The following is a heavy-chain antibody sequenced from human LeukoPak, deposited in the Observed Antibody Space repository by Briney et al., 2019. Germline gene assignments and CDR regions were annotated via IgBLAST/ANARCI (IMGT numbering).Heavy chain of an antibody. CDR3: ARVLRGLYYFDY. J-gene: IGHJ4*02. CDR1: GGPISSGGYY. Sequence: SQTLSLTCTVSGGPISSGGYYWSWIRQHPGKGLEWIGYIYYSGSTYYNPSLKSRVTISVDTSKNQFSLKLSSVTAADTAVYYCARVLRGLYYFDYWGQGTLVTVSS. CDR2: IYYSGST. D-gene: IGHD3-3*01. V-gene: IGHV4-31*03.